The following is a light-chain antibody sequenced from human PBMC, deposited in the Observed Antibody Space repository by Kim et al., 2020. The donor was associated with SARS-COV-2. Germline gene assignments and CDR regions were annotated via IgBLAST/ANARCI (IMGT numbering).Light chain of an antibody. CDR3: QQYNSYSWT. CDR1: QGISSW. J-gene: IGKJ1*01. CDR2: KAS. V-gene: IGKV1-5*03. Sequence: GFVRDRVTITCRASQGISSWLAWYQQKPGKAPKLLIYKASSLESGVPSRFSGSGSGTEFTLTISSLQPDDFATYYCQQYNSYSWTFGQGTKVDIK.